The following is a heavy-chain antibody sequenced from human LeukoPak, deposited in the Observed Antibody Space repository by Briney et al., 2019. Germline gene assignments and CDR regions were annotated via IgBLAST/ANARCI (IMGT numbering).Heavy chain of an antibody. J-gene: IGHJ3*02. Sequence: GGSLRLSCAASGFTFSSYSMNWVRQAPGKGLEWVSSISSSSSYIYYADSVKGRFTISRDNSKNTLYLQMNSLRAEDTAVYYCARDRDPGYNDSSGYRRVNAFDIWGQGTMVTVSS. CDR1: GFTFSSYS. D-gene: IGHD3-22*01. V-gene: IGHV3-21*01. CDR3: ARDRDPGYNDSSGYRRVNAFDI. CDR2: ISSSSSYI.